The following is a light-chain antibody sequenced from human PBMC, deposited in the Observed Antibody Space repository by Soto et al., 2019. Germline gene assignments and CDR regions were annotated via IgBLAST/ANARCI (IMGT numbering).Light chain of an antibody. CDR1: SSDVGGYNY. J-gene: IGLJ2*01. CDR2: DVI. Sequence: QSALSQPASMSGSPGQSITISCTGTSSDVGGYNYVSWYRQHPGKAPKLIIYDVIHRPSEVSNRFSGSKSGNTASLTISGLQAEDEADSYCSSHSSRSTLVVFGGGTKLTVL. CDR3: SSHSSRSTLVV. V-gene: IGLV2-14*03.